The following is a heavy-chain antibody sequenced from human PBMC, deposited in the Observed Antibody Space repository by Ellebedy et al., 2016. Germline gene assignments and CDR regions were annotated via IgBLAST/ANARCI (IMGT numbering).Heavy chain of an antibody. CDR1: GDSISSSRDH. CDR3: ARLLDYDSSGPDY. D-gene: IGHD3-22*01. Sequence: SETLSLTCTVSGDSISSSRDHWGWIRQPPGTGLEWIGSIYYSGYTYYNPSLKSRVSISVDTSKNQFSLEVRSATAADTAVYYCARLLDYDSSGPDYWGQGTLVTVSS. CDR2: IYYSGYT. V-gene: IGHV4-39*01. J-gene: IGHJ4*02.